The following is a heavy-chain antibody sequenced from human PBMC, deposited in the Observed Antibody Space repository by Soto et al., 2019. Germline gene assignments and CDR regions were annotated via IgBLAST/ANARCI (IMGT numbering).Heavy chain of an antibody. J-gene: IGHJ4*02. D-gene: IGHD5-12*01. V-gene: IGHV3-7*01. CDR3: ARYRPGYKFDY. CDR1: GFSFSDYW. CDR2: IKQDGSAE. Sequence: EVQLVESGGGSVQPGGSLRLSCEVSGFSFSDYWMSWVRQAPGKGLEWVANIKQDGSAEYYVDSVKGRFTISRDNGKNSLYLQMNSLRAEDTAVYYCARYRPGYKFDYWGQGTLVTVSS.